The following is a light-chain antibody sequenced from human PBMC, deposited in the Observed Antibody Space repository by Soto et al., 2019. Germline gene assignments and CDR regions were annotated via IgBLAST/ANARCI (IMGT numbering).Light chain of an antibody. CDR1: SSNIGADYD. Sequence: QSVLTQPPSVSGAPGLRVTISCTGSSSNIGADYDVHWYQQIPGKAPKLLIYSNNKRPSGVPDRFSGSKSGTSAALAITGVQAEDEADYYCLSYDDSLGGSGVFGGGTKLTVL. CDR3: LSYDDSLGGSGV. CDR2: SNN. V-gene: IGLV1-40*01. J-gene: IGLJ3*02.